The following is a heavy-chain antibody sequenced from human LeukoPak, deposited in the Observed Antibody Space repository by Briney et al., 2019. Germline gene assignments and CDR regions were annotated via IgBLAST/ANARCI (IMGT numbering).Heavy chain of an antibody. D-gene: IGHD3-3*01. Sequence: GGSLRLSCAASGFTFSSYAMSWVRQAPGKGLEWVSAISGSGGSTYYADSVKGRFTISRDNSKNTLYLQMNSLRSEDTAVYYCAKDGTFGAATYYFDYWGQGTLVTVSS. CDR1: GFTFSSYA. CDR2: ISGSGGST. CDR3: AKDGTFGAATYYFDY. J-gene: IGHJ4*02. V-gene: IGHV3-23*01.